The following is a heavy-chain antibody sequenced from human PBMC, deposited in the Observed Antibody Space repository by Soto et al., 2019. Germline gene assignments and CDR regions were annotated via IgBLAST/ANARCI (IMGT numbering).Heavy chain of an antibody. CDR2: ISAYNGNT. Sequence: QVQLVQSGAEVKKPGASVKVSCKASGYTVTSYGISWVRQAPGQGLEWMGWISAYNGNTNYAQKLQGRVTMTTDTSTSTAYMELRSVRSDDTAVYYCARLEWELTLEGYYYYGMDVWGHGTTVTVSS. V-gene: IGHV1-18*01. J-gene: IGHJ6*02. D-gene: IGHD1-26*01. CDR1: GYTVTSYG. CDR3: ARLEWELTLEGYYYYGMDV.